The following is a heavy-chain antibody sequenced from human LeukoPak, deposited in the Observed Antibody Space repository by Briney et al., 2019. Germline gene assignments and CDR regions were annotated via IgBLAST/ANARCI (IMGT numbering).Heavy chain of an antibody. J-gene: IGHJ4*02. Sequence: PGRSLRLSCAASGFTFSSYAMSWVRQAPGKGLEWVSAISGSGGSTYYADSVKGRFTISRDNSKNTLYLQMNSLRAEDTAVYYCAKFGTAGPHFDYWGQGTLVTVSS. D-gene: IGHD6-13*01. V-gene: IGHV3-23*01. CDR3: AKFGTAGPHFDY. CDR2: ISGSGGST. CDR1: GFTFSSYA.